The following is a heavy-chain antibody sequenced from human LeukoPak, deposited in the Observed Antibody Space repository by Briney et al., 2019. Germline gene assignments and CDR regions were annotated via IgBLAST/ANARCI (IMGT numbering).Heavy chain of an antibody. CDR1: GYTFTGYY. J-gene: IGHJ4*02. V-gene: IGHV1-2*02. CDR2: INPNSGRT. Sequence: GASVKVSCRASGYTFTGYYMHWIRQAPGQGLEWMGWINPNSGRTNYAQKFQGRVTMTSDTPISTAYMDLSRLRSDDTALYYCARGTYYDSSAYSGVGLFDYWGQGTLVTVSS. D-gene: IGHD3-22*01. CDR3: ARGTYYDSSAYSGVGLFDY.